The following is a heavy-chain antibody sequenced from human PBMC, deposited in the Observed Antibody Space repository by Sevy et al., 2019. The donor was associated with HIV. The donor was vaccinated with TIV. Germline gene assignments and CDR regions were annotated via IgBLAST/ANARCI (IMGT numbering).Heavy chain of an antibody. D-gene: IGHD2-8*01. V-gene: IGHV3-15*01. J-gene: IGHJ4*02. CDR2: IKSKTDGGTT. CDR3: TTDSKKRVFSALLDY. Sequence: GGSLRLSCAASGFTFSNAWMSWVRQAPGKGLEWVGRIKSKTDGGTTDYAAPVKGRFTISRDDSKNTLYLQMNSLKTEDTAIYYCTTDSKKRVFSALLDYWGRGTLVTVSS. CDR1: GFTFSNAW.